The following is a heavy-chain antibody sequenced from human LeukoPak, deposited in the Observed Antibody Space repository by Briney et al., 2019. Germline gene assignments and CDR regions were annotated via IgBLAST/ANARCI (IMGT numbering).Heavy chain of an antibody. J-gene: IGHJ4*02. CDR2: IYYSGST. CDR3: ARDPVGGSTIFDY. V-gene: IGHV4-61*01. D-gene: IGHD1-26*01. Sequence: SETLSLTCTVSDGSVSSGSYYWSWIRQPPGKGLEWIGYIYYSGSTNYNPSLKGRVTISVDTSKNQFSLQLSSVTPEDTAVYYCARDPVGGSTIFDYWGQGTLVTVSS. CDR1: DGSVSSGSYY.